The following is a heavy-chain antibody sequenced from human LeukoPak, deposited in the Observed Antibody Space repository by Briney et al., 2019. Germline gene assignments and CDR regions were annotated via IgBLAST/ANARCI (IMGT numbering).Heavy chain of an antibody. CDR1: GGSINSYY. CDR2: IYSSGST. J-gene: IGHJ4*02. V-gene: IGHV4-4*07. Sequence: SETLSLTYTVSGGSINSYYWSWIRQPAGKGLEWIGRIYSSGSTNYNPSLKSRVSMSVDTSKNQFSLKLTSVTAADTAVYYCARGGKATVVTMWGQGILVTVSS. D-gene: IGHD4-23*01. CDR3: ARGGKATVVTM.